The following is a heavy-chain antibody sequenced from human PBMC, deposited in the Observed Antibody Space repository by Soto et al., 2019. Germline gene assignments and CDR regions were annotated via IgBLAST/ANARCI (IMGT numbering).Heavy chain of an antibody. Sequence: SETLSLTCTVSGDSISSGDYYWSWIRQPPGKGLEWIGCIYYSGNTYYNPSLKSRFSISVDTSKNQFSLKLSSVTAADTAVYYCARGPPFHWGQGTLVTVSS. CDR2: IYYSGNT. D-gene: IGHD3-16*01. J-gene: IGHJ4*02. V-gene: IGHV4-30-4*01. CDR1: GDSISSGDYY. CDR3: ARGPPFH.